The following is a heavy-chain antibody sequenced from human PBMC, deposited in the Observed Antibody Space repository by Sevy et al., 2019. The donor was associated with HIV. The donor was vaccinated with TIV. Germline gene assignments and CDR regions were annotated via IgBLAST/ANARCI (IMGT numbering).Heavy chain of an antibody. CDR2: MNPNSGNT. D-gene: IGHD3-22*01. V-gene: IGHV1-8*01. CDR3: ARGLSLIVVVIAYYFDY. CDR1: GYTFTSYD. J-gene: IGHJ4*02. Sequence: ASLKVSCKASGYTFTSYDINWVRQATGQGLEWMGWMNPNSGNTGYAQKFQGRVTMTRNTSISTAYMELSSLRSEDTAVYYCARGLSLIVVVIAYYFDYWGQGTLVTVSS.